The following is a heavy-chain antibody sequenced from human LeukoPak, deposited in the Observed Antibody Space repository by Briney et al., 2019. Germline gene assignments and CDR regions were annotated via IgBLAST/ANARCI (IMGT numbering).Heavy chain of an antibody. CDR2: IYYSGST. D-gene: IGHD4-23*01. CDR1: GGSISSGSYY. V-gene: IGHV4-61*01. Sequence: PSETLSLTCTVSGGSISSGSYYWSWIRQPPGKGLEWIGYIYYSGSTNYNPSLKSRVTISVDTSKNQFSLKLSSVTAADTAVYYCARSPPRPPYYGGVFDYWGQGTLVTVSS. J-gene: IGHJ4*02. CDR3: ARSPPRPPYYGGVFDY.